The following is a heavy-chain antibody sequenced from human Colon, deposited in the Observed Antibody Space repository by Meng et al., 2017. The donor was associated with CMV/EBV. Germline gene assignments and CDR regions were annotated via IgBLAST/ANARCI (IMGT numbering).Heavy chain of an antibody. D-gene: IGHD1-1*01. V-gene: IGHV3-21*01. CDR2: IVTTGDAV. J-gene: IGHJ6*02. Sequence: GGSLRLSCAASGFMFSTYNMNWVRQAPGGGLEWVSSIVTTGDAVYYADSVKGRFTISRDNAKNSLYLQMNSLRAEDTAVYYCARDGTVYYYGMDVWGQGTTVTVSS. CDR1: GFMFSTYN. CDR3: ARDGTVYYYGMDV.